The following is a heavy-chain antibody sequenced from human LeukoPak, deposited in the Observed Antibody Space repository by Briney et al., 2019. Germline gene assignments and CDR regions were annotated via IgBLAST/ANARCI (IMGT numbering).Heavy chain of an antibody. CDR2: IGPNGAST. D-gene: IGHD3-9*01. J-gene: IGHJ4*02. CDR3: VKNLTGTWSFDY. Sequence: GESLRLSCSTSGFTFSNHFMHWVRQAPGKGLEYVSSIGPNGASTLYADSVKGRFTISRDNSKNALYLQLTSLRLEDTALYYCVKNLTGTWSFDYWGQGTLVTVSS. V-gene: IGHV3-64D*06. CDR1: GFTFSNHF.